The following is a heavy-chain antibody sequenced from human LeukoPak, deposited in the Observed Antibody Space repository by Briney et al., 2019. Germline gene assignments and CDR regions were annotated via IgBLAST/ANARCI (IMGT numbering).Heavy chain of an antibody. CDR3: ARDLYSSSWYDYYYYYMDV. Sequence: SETLSLTCAVSGGSISSGYYWGWIRQPPGKGLEWIGRIYHSGSTYYNPSLKSRVTISVDTSKNQFSLKLSSVTAADTAVYYCARDLYSSSWYDYYYYYMDVWGKGTTVTVSS. D-gene: IGHD6-13*01. V-gene: IGHV4-38-2*02. CDR2: IYHSGST. CDR1: GGSISSGYY. J-gene: IGHJ6*03.